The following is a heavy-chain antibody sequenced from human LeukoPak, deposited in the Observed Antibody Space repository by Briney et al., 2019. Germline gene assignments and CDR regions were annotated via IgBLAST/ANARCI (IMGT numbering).Heavy chain of an antibody. D-gene: IGHD5-18*01. CDR2: IYYSGST. Sequence: SSETLSLTCTVSGGSISSYYWIGIRQPPGKGLEWIGYIYYSGSTNYNPSLKSRVTISVDTSKNQFSPKLSSVTAADTAVYYCARGGYSYGYVRFDPWGQGTLVTVSS. CDR1: GGSISSYY. CDR3: ARGGYSYGYVRFDP. J-gene: IGHJ5*02. V-gene: IGHV4-59*01.